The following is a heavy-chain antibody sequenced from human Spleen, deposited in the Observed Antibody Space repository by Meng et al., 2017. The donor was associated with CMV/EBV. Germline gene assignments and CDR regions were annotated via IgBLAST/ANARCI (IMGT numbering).Heavy chain of an antibody. Sequence: GSLRLSCTVSGVSITDTSYFWGWIRQPPGKGLEWIRNNYNSGRTHYNPSLKGRVTISTDTSRNQFSLVLTSVTAADTAVYYCAQLYSNHDYWGQGTLVTVSS. CDR3: AQLYSNHDY. CDR2: NYNSGRT. V-gene: IGHV4-39*07. J-gene: IGHJ4*02. CDR1: GVSITDTSYF. D-gene: IGHD4-11*01.